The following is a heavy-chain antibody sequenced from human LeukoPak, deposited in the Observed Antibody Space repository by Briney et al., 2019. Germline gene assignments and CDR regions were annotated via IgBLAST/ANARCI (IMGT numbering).Heavy chain of an antibody. J-gene: IGHJ5*02. CDR1: GYTFTSYD. V-gene: IGHV1-8*01. D-gene: IGHD5-18*01. Sequence: GASVKVSCKASGYTFTSYDINWVRQATGQGLEWMGWMNPNSGNTGYAQKFQGRVTMTRNTSISTAYMELSSLRSEDTAVYYCARKPIVDTALNWFDPWGQGTPVTVSS. CDR2: MNPNSGNT. CDR3: ARKPIVDTALNWFDP.